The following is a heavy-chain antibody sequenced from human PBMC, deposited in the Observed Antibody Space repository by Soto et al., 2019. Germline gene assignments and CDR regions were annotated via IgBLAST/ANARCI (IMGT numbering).Heavy chain of an antibody. Sequence: QITLKESGPTLVKPTQTLTLTCTFSGFSLSTSGVGVGWIRQPPRKALEWLALIYWYDGKRYSPSLKSRLTSTKDTSNNLVGLTITNIDPVDTDTFYCAHRRVERYFDYWGQGTLVTVSS. D-gene: IGHD1-1*01. J-gene: IGHJ4*02. CDR3: AHRRVERYFDY. CDR2: IYWYDGK. CDR1: GFSLSTSGVG. V-gene: IGHV2-5*01.